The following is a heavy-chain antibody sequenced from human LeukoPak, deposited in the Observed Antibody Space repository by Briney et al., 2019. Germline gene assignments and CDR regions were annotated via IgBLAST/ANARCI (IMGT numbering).Heavy chain of an antibody. J-gene: IGHJ4*02. Sequence: PSETLSLTCAVYGGSFSGYYWSWIRQPPGKGLEWIGEINHSGSTNYNPSLKSRVTISVDTSKNQFSLKLSSVTAADTAVYYCASGEAAGVNFDYWGQATLVTVCS. CDR1: GGSFSGYY. CDR2: INHSGST. D-gene: IGHD6-13*01. CDR3: ASGEAAGVNFDY. V-gene: IGHV4-34*01.